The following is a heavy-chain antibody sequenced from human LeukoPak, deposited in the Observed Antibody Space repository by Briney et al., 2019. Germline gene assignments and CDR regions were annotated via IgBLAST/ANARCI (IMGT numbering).Heavy chain of an antibody. J-gene: IGHJ4*02. CDR1: GGSFSGYY. CDR2: INHSGST. V-gene: IGHV4-34*01. Sequence: SETLSLTCAVYGGSFSGYYWSWIRQPPGKGLEWIGEINHSGSTNYNPSLKSRVTITVDTSKNQFSLKLSSVIAADTAVYYCARGFGGFMITFGGVSHFGYWGQGTLVTVSS. CDR3: ARGFGGFMITFGGVSHFGY. D-gene: IGHD3-16*01.